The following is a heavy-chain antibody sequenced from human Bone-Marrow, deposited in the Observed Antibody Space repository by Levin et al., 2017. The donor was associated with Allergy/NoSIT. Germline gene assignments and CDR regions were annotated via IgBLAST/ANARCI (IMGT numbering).Heavy chain of an antibody. CDR1: GFSFPNYA. J-gene: IGHJ3*02. D-gene: IGHD4-17*01. V-gene: IGHV3-23*01. CDR2: ISGSGDTT. Sequence: PGGSLRLSCAASGFSFPNYAMGWVRQAPGKGLEWVSSISGSGDTTYYADSAKGRFTISRDNSKNIFYLQMNSLRVEDTAVFYCGRATGSLDPFDIWGQGTMVTVSS. CDR3: GRATGSLDPFDI.